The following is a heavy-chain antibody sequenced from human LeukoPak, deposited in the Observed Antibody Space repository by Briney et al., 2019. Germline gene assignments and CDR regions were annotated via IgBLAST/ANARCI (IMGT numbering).Heavy chain of an antibody. D-gene: IGHD6-13*01. CDR1: GGSISSYY. J-gene: IGHJ6*02. CDR2: IYYSGST. CDR3: ARGETAAGRSYYYYGMDV. Sequence: SESLSLTCTVSGGSISSYYWSWIRQPPGKGLEWIGYIYYSGSTNYNPSLKSRVTISVDTSKNQFSLKLSSVTAADTAVYYCARGETAAGRSYYYYGMDVWGQGTTVTVSS. V-gene: IGHV4-59*01.